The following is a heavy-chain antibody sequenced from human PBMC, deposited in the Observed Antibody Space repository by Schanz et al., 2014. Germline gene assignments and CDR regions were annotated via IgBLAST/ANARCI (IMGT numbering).Heavy chain of an antibody. Sequence: QLQLQESGSGLLKPSQTLSLTCAVSGGSVGSGGYSWSWIRQPPGKGLEWIGYIYFSGATYINPSLESRVITSVATSETQFSLKLSSVTAADTAVYYCARDRGYDFSFDPWGQGTLVTVSS. V-gene: IGHV4-30-2*01. J-gene: IGHJ5*02. D-gene: IGHD3-3*01. CDR1: GGSVGSGGYS. CDR3: ARDRGYDFSFDP. CDR2: IYFSGAT.